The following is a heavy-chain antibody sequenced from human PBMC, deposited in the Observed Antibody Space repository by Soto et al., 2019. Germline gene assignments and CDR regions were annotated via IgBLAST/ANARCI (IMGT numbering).Heavy chain of an antibody. D-gene: IGHD3-10*01. V-gene: IGHV1-3*01. Sequence: RASVKVSCKASGYTFTNYAIHWVRQAPGQRLDWMGWIIAGNGNTKYSQKYQGRVTITRDTSASTAYMELSSLRSEDTSVYYCARGFRASGSTIDYWGQGTLVTVSS. CDR2: IIAGNGNT. CDR1: GYTFTNYA. J-gene: IGHJ4*02. CDR3: ARGFRASGSTIDY.